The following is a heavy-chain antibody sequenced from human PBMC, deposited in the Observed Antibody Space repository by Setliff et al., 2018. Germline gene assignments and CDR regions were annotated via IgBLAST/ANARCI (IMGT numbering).Heavy chain of an antibody. J-gene: IGHJ3*02. CDR1: GYTFTGYY. V-gene: IGHV1-2*02. CDR2: INPNSGGT. CDR3: ARDHGSIVGGRHGPHDAFDI. Sequence: ASVKVSCKASGYTFTGYYMHWVRQAPGQGLEWMGWINPNSGGTNYAQKFQGRVTMTRDTSISTAYMELSRLRSDDTAVYYCARDHGSIVGGRHGPHDAFDIWGQGTMVTVSS. D-gene: IGHD1-26*01.